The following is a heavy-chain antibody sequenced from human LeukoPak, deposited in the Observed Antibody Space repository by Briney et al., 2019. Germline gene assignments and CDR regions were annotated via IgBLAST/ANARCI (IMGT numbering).Heavy chain of an antibody. V-gene: IGHV4-61*05. Sequence: PSETLSLTCTVSGGSISSSTYYWGWIRQPPGKGLEWIGYIYYSGSTNYNPSLKSRVTISVDTSKNQFSLKLTSVTAADTAVYYCARGRRAAAGLLGDAFDIWGQGTMVTVSS. CDR1: GGSISSSTYY. CDR3: ARGRRAAAGLLGDAFDI. J-gene: IGHJ3*02. CDR2: IYYSGST. D-gene: IGHD6-13*01.